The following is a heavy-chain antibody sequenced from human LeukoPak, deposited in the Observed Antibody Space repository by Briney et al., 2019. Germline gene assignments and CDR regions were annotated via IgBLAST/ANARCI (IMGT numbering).Heavy chain of an antibody. CDR1: GYTFTGYY. J-gene: IGHJ5*02. CDR2: MNPNSGNT. D-gene: IGHD4-23*01. CDR3: ARASVERDWFDP. V-gene: IGHV1-8*03. Sequence: ASVKVSCKASGYTFTGYYMHWVRQAPGQGLEWMGWMNPNSGNTGYAQKFQGRVTITRNTPISTAYMELSSLRSEDTAVYYCARASVERDWFDPWGQGTLVTVSS.